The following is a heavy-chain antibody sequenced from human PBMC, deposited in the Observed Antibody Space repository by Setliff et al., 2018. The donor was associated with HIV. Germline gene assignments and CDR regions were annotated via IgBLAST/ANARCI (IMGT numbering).Heavy chain of an antibody. CDR2: IKQDGSEE. V-gene: IGHV3-7*05. D-gene: IGHD5-12*01. CDR3: ARDSLVAAMGASAFDI. Sequence: GGSLRLSCAASGFTFNNAWMTWVRQAPGKGLEWVANIKQDGSEEHYGDSVKGRFTITRDNAENSLYLQMNSLRVEDTAAYYCARDSLVAAMGASAFDIWGHGTMVTVSS. J-gene: IGHJ3*02. CDR1: GFTFNNAW.